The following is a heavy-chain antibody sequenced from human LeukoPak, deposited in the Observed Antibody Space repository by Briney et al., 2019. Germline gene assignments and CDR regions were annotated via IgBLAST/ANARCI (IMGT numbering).Heavy chain of an antibody. J-gene: IGHJ3*02. CDR2: ISSSSSYI. CDR1: GFTFSSYS. Sequence: GGSLRLSCAASGFTFSSYSMNWVRQAPGKGLEWVSSISSSSSYIYYADSVKGRFTISRDNAKNSLYLQMNSLRAEDTAVYYCAIKWIQLYDDAFDIWGQGTMVTVSS. V-gene: IGHV3-21*01. CDR3: AIKWIQLYDDAFDI. D-gene: IGHD5-18*01.